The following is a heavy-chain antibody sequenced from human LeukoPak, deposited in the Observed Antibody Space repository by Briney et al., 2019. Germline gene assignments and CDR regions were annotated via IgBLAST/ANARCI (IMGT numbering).Heavy chain of an antibody. CDR2: ISWNSGSI. V-gene: IGHV3-9*01. CDR1: GFTFDDYA. D-gene: IGHD1-26*01. CDR3: AKALGGIWEASYFDY. Sequence: GRSLRLSCAASGFTFDDYAMHWVRQAPGKGLEWVSGISWNSGSIGYADSVEGRFTISRDNAKNSLYLQMNSLRAEDTALYYCAKALGGIWEASYFDYWGQGTLVTVSS. J-gene: IGHJ4*02.